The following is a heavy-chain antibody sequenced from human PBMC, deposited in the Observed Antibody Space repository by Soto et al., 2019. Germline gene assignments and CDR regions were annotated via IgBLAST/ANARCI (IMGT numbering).Heavy chain of an antibody. Sequence: PSETLSLTCTVTGGSISRYFLSWIRQPPEKGLEWIGYVYYSGSANYNPSLKSRVTISVDTSKNQFSLKLSSVTAADTAVYYCARRWIQLWLPAFDMWGQGTMVTVSS. D-gene: IGHD5-18*01. V-gene: IGHV4-59*08. CDR1: GGSISRYF. CDR2: VYYSGSA. CDR3: ARRWIQLWLPAFDM. J-gene: IGHJ3*02.